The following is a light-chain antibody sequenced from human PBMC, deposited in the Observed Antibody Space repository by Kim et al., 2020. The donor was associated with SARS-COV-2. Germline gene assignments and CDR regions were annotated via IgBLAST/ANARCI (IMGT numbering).Light chain of an antibody. CDR2: THN. V-gene: IGLV1-44*01. CDR1: RSTIGSNT. CDR3: VAWGDSLNGYV. J-gene: IGLJ1*01. Sequence: GKSVSISCCGSRSTIGSNTVNCSQQLPAAPPKILFFTHNHRPSGLRDRRSGSKSGSAACLDISGLQCEDEADYYCVAWGDSLNGYVFGTGTKVTVL.